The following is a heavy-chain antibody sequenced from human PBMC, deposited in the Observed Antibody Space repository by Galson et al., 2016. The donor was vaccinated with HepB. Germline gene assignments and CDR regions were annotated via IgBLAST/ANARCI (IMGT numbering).Heavy chain of an antibody. CDR3: ARGTYGGRFFDY. CDR1: GGSISSGGYY. Sequence: TLSLTCTVSGGSISSGGYYWSWIRQHPGKGLEWIGYIYYNGSTYYNPSLKSRVTISVDTSKNQFSLKLSSVTAADTAVYYCARGTYGGRFFDYWGQGTLVTVSS. V-gene: IGHV4-31*03. CDR2: IYYNGST. D-gene: IGHD4-23*01. J-gene: IGHJ4*02.